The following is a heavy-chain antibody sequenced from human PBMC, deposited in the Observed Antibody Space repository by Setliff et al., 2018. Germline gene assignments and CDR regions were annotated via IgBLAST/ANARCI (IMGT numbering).Heavy chain of an antibody. J-gene: IGHJ4*02. CDR1: GYSISSGYY. D-gene: IGHD5-12*01. CDR3: ARLGYRGDLDY. CDR2: TYNSGST. Sequence: SETLSLTCAVSGYSISSGYYWGWIRQPPGKGLEWIGSTYNSGSTYYNPSLKSRVSISVDTSKNQFSLKLSSVTAADTAVYYCARLGYRGDLDYWGQGTLVTVS. V-gene: IGHV4-38-2*01.